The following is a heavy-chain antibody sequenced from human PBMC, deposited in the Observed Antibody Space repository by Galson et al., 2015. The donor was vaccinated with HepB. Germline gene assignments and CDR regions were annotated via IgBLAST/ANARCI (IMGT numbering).Heavy chain of an antibody. CDR1: GFTFSIYA. CDR2: ISYDGSNK. CDR3: ARDLRYCTSTSCYSEYYFDY. Sequence: SLRLSCAASGFTFSIYAMHWVRQAPGKGLEWVAVISYDGSNKYYADSVKGRFTISRDNSKNTLYLQMNSLRTEDTAVYYCARDLRYCTSTSCYSEYYFDYWGQGTLVTVSS. J-gene: IGHJ4*02. V-gene: IGHV3-30-3*01. D-gene: IGHD2-2*01.